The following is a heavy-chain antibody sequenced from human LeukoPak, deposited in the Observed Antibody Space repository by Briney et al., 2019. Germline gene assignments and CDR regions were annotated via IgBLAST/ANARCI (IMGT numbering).Heavy chain of an antibody. J-gene: IGHJ3*02. V-gene: IGHV3-23*01. CDR1: GFTFSSYA. CDR3: AKDSGYDILTGSKLRVDAFDI. CDR2: ISGSGGST. D-gene: IGHD3-9*01. Sequence: SGGSLRLSCAASGFTFSSYAMSWVRQAPGKGLEWVSAISGSGGSTYYADSVKGRFTISRDSSKNTLYLQMNSLRAEDTAVYYCAKDSGYDILTGSKLRVDAFDIWGQGTMVTVSS.